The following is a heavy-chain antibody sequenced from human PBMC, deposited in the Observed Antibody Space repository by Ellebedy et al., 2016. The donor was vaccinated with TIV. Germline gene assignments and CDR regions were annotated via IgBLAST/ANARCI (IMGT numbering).Heavy chain of an antibody. J-gene: IGHJ5*02. CDR1: GGSISSYY. CDR3: ARGSSGYSYGPLNWFDP. CDR2: IYYSGST. Sequence: MPSETLSLTCTVSGGSISSYYWSWIRQPPGKGLEWIGYIYYSGSTNYNPSLKSRVTISVDTSKNQFSLKLSSVTAADTAVYYCARGSSGYSYGPLNWFDPWGQGTLVTVSS. D-gene: IGHD5-18*01. V-gene: IGHV4-59*01.